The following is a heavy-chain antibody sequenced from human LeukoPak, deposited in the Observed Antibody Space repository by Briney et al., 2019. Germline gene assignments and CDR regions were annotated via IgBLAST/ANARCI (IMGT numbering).Heavy chain of an antibody. V-gene: IGHV3-23*01. CDR1: GFTFSSHA. D-gene: IGHD6-19*01. Sequence: PGGSLRLSCAASGFTFSSHAVYWVRQAPGKGLEWVSGISGSGGDTYYADSVKGRFTISRDNSKNMVYLQMNSLSTEDTAVYYCAKTTTGNSSGRYPGWPVDYWGQGTLVTVSS. CDR3: AKTTTGNSSGRYPGWPVDY. J-gene: IGHJ4*02. CDR2: ISGSGGDT.